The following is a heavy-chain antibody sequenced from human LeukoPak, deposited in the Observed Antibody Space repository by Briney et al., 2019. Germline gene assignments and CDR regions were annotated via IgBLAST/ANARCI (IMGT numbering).Heavy chain of an antibody. D-gene: IGHD4-23*01. Sequence: SVKVSCKASGGTFSSYAISWVRQAPGQGLEWMGGIIPIFGTANYAQKFQGRVTITADESTSTAYMELSSLRSEDTAVYYCARVTRLPTVDYYYYYGMDVWGQGTTVTVSS. CDR2: IIPIFGTA. J-gene: IGHJ6*02. V-gene: IGHV1-69*13. CDR1: GGTFSSYA. CDR3: ARVTRLPTVDYYYYYGMDV.